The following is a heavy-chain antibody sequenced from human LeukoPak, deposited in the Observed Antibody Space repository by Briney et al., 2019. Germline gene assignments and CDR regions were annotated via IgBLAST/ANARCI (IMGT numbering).Heavy chain of an antibody. CDR2: INPNSGGT. CDR3: ARDGYYDFWSGPPGWFDP. D-gene: IGHD3-3*01. J-gene: IGHJ5*02. CDR1: GSTLSDYH. V-gene: IGHV1-2*02. Sequence: ASVKVSCKASGSTLSDYHINWVRQASGQGPEWMGWINPNSGGTNYAQKFQGRVTMTRDTSISTAYMELSRLRSDDTAVYYCARDGYYDFWSGPPGWFDPWGQGTLVTVSS.